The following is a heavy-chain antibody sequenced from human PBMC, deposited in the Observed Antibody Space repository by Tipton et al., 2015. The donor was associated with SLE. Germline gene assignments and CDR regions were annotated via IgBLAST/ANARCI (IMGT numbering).Heavy chain of an antibody. V-gene: IGHV4-59*06. CDR1: GESISSYF. D-gene: IGHD3-10*01. J-gene: IGHJ3*01. CDR2: IYYSGST. CDR3: ARRWFGASFDV. Sequence: TLSLTCTVSGESISSYFWSWIRQPPGKGLEWIGYIYYSGSTYYNPSLKSRLSISVDTSKKQFSLNLSSVTAADTAVYYCARRWFGASFDVWGQGTMVAVSS.